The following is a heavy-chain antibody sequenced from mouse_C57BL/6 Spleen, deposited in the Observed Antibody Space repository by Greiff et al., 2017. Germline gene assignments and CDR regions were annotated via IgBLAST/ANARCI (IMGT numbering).Heavy chain of an antibody. Sequence: EVKLQESGPELVKPGASVKMSCKASGYTFTDYNMHWVKQSHGKSLEWIGYINPNNGGTSYNQKFKGKATLTVNKSSSTAYMELRSLTSEDSAVYYCARGFGSHAMDYWGQGTSVTVSS. V-gene: IGHV1-22*01. CDR3: ARGFGSHAMDY. CDR1: GYTFTDYN. CDR2: INPNNGGT. J-gene: IGHJ4*01. D-gene: IGHD1-1*01.